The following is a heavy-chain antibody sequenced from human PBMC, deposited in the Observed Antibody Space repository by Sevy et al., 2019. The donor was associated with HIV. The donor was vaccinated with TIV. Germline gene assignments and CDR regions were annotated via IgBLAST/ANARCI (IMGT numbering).Heavy chain of an antibody. J-gene: IGHJ4*02. Sequence: GGSLRLSCAASGFTFSSYAMHWVRQAPGKGLEWVAVISYDGNNKYYADSVKGRFTISRDNSKNTLYLQMNSLRAEDTAVYYCPRGGNYYDTSARERYYFDYWGQGTLVTVSS. V-gene: IGHV3-30-3*01. CDR3: PRGGNYYDTSARERYYFDY. CDR1: GFTFSSYA. CDR2: ISYDGNNK. D-gene: IGHD3-22*01.